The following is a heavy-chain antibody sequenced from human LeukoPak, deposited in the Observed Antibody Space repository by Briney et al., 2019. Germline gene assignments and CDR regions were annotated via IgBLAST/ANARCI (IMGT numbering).Heavy chain of an antibody. V-gene: IGHV3-15*01. D-gene: IGHD3-22*01. CDR1: GFTFSNAW. CDR2: IKSKTDGGTT. J-gene: IGHJ6*03. Sequence: GGSLRLSCAASGFTFSNAWMSWVRQAPGKGLEWVGRIKSKTDGGTTDYAAPVKGRFTISRDDSKNTLYLQMNSLKTEDTAVYYCTTAPDYYDSSERGFYYYYYYMDVWGKGTTVTVSS. CDR3: TTAPDYYDSSERGFYYYYYYMDV.